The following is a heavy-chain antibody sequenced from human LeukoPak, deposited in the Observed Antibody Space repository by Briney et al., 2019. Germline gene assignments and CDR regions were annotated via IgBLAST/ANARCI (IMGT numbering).Heavy chain of an antibody. D-gene: IGHD3-9*01. Sequence: PGGSLRLSCAASGFTFSSYAMSLVRQAPGKGLEWVSTTGISGGSTYYADSVKGRFTISRDNSKNTLYLQMNSLRADDTAVYYCAKDRGYDILTGMNWFHPWGQGTRVTVSS. J-gene: IGHJ5*02. CDR2: TGISGGST. V-gene: IGHV3-23*01. CDR3: AKDRGYDILTGMNWFHP. CDR1: GFTFSSYA.